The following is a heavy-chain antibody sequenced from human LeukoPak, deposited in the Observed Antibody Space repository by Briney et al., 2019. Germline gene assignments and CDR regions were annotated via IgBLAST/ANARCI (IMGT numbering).Heavy chain of an antibody. CDR1: GFTFSDYY. D-gene: IGHD2-2*01. J-gene: IGHJ3*02. CDR2: ISSSSSYI. CDR3: ARDGDCSSTSCPTPAEAFDI. Sequence: GGSLRLSCAASGFTFSDYYMNWVRQAPGKGLEWVSSISSSSSYIYYADSVKGRFTISRDNAKNSLYLQMNSLRAEDTAVYYCARDGDCSSTSCPTPAEAFDIWGQGTMVTVSS. V-gene: IGHV3-21*01.